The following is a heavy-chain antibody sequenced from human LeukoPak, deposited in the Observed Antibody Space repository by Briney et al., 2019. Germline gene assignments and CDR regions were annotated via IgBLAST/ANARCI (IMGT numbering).Heavy chain of an antibody. CDR2: IIPIFGTA. Sequence: GASVKVSCKASGGTFSSYAISWVRQAPGQGLEWMGGIIPIFGTANYAQKFQGRVTITADESTSTAYMELSSLRSEDTAVYYCAKVGEGYFDWFIGGYYFDYWGQGTLVTVSS. CDR3: AKVGEGYFDWFIGGYYFDY. J-gene: IGHJ4*02. D-gene: IGHD3-9*01. V-gene: IGHV1-69*13. CDR1: GGTFSSYA.